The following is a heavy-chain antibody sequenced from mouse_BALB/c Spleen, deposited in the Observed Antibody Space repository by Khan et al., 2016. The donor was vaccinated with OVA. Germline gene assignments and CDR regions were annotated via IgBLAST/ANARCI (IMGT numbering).Heavy chain of an antibody. V-gene: IGHV1-77*01. CDR2: LSPVSGDT. CDR3: ARRNYFGYTFAY. Sequence: QVQLQQSGAELARPGASVKLSCKASGYTFSDYYINWVKQRTGQGLEWIGELSPVSGDTYYNEKFKGKATLTADKSSSTAYMQLSSLTSEASAVYFCARRNYFGYTFAYWGQGTLVTVSA. D-gene: IGHD1-2*01. CDR1: GYTFSDYY. J-gene: IGHJ3*01.